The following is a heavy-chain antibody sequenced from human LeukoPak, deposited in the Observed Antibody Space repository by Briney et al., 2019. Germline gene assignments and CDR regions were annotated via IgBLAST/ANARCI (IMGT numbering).Heavy chain of an antibody. CDR3: ARRALSVSTVRGVNWYFDL. Sequence: SETLSLTCTVSGGSISSSSSYWGWIRQPPGKGLEWIGYIYYSGSTNYNPSLRSRVTISVDTSKNQFSLELNSVTAADTAVYYCARRALSVSTVRGVNWYFDLWGRGTLVTVSS. CDR1: GGSISSSSSY. J-gene: IGHJ2*01. V-gene: IGHV4-61*05. D-gene: IGHD3-10*02. CDR2: IYYSGST.